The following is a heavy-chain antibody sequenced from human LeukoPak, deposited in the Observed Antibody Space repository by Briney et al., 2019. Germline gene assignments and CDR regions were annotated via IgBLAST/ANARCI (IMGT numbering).Heavy chain of an antibody. Sequence: GGSLRLSCAASGFTFSNYAMSWVRQAPGKGLEWFSAITDDGGHVDSTYYADSVKGRFTISRDNSKNTLYLQMNSLRAEDTAVYYCARADDLAAAGWYFDYWGQGTRVTVSS. V-gene: IGHV3-23*01. CDR2: ITDDGGHVDST. CDR3: ARADDLAAAGWYFDY. CDR1: GFTFSNYA. D-gene: IGHD6-13*01. J-gene: IGHJ4*02.